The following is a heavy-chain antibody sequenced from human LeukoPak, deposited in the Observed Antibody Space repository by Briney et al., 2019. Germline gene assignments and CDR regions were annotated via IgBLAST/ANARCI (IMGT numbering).Heavy chain of an antibody. CDR2: IYSGGST. CDR1: GFTVSSNY. D-gene: IGHD2-2*02. V-gene: IGHV3-53*01. J-gene: IGHJ6*03. CDR3: ARAGDIVVVPAAIGYYYYYMDV. Sequence: GGSLRLSCAASGFTVSSNYMSWVRQAPGKGLEWVSVIYSGGSTYYADSVKGRFTISRDNAKNSLYLQMNSLRAEDTAVYYCARAGDIVVVPAAIGYYYYYMDVWGKGTTVTVSS.